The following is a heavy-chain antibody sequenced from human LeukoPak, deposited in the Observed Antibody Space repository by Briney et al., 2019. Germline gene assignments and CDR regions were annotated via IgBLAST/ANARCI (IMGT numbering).Heavy chain of an antibody. D-gene: IGHD5-12*01. J-gene: IGHJ3*02. CDR3: ARGRGYDPDAFDI. Sequence: TLSLTCTLSGGSLSSGGSYWGCIRHHPRKCLGWIGYIYYRGSTYYHPSLKRRVTISVDTSKNQFSLKLSSVTAADTAVYYCARGRGYDPDAFDIWGQGTMVTVSS. V-gene: IGHV4-31*03. CDR1: GGSLSSGGSY. CDR2: IYYRGST.